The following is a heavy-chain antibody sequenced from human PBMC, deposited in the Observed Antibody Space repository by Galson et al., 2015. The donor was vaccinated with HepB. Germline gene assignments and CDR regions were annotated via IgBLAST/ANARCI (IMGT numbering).Heavy chain of an antibody. CDR1: GFTFSSYA. J-gene: IGHJ5*02. CDR3: ASIGVVEEKYNWFDP. Sequence: SLRLSCAASGFTFSSYAMHWVRQAPGKGLEWVAVISYDGSNKYYADSVKGRFTISRDNAKNSLYLQMNSLRAEDTAVYYCASIGVVEEKYNWFDPWGQGTLVTVSS. CDR2: ISYDGSNK. V-gene: IGHV3-30-3*01. D-gene: IGHD2-2*01.